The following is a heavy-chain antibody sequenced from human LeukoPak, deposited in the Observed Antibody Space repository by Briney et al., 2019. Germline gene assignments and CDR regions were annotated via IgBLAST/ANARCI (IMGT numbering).Heavy chain of an antibody. J-gene: IGHJ3*02. CDR1: GGTFSSYA. V-gene: IGHV1-18*01. CDR3: ARVGKHYDFWSGYYTDDAFDI. Sequence: ASVKVSCKASGGTFSSYAISWVRQAPGQGLEWMGWISAYNGNTNYAQKLQGRVTMTTDTSTSTAYMELRSLRSDDTAVYYCARVGKHYDFWSGYYTDDAFDIWGQGTMVTVSS. D-gene: IGHD3-3*01. CDR2: ISAYNGNT.